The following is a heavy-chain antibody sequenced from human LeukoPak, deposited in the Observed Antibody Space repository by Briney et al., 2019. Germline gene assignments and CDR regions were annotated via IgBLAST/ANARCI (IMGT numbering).Heavy chain of an antibody. CDR3: AKDSSGWKGAIDY. CDR1: GFAFSIYG. CDR2: IWYDGSNK. V-gene: IGHV3-33*06. J-gene: IGHJ4*02. D-gene: IGHD6-19*01. Sequence: GGSLRLSCAASGFAFSIYGMHWVRQAPGKSPEWVAVIWYDGSNKYYADSVKGRFSISRDNSKNILYLQMNSLRAEDTAVYYCAKDSSGWKGAIDYWGQGTLVTVSS.